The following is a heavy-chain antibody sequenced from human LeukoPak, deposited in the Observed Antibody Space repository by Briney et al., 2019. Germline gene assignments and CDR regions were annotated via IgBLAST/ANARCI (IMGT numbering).Heavy chain of an antibody. J-gene: IGHJ6*02. CDR1: GFTFSSYA. V-gene: IGHV3-23*01. CDR3: AREGRKLGSCSSTSCYERGYYYYGMDV. Sequence: GGSLRLSCAASGFTFSSYAMSWVRQAPGKGLEWVSAISGSGGSTYYADSVKGRFTISRDNSKNTLYLHMNSLRADDTAVYYCAREGRKLGSCSSTSCYERGYYYYGMDVWGQGTTVTVSS. CDR2: ISGSGGST. D-gene: IGHD2-2*01.